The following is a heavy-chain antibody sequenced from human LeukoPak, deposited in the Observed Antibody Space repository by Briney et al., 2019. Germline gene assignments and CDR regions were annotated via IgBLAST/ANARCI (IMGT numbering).Heavy chain of an antibody. CDR3: ARAVGPFDF. Sequence: GRSLRLSCGASGFFFSTYGMHWVRQAPGKGLEWVAVIWYDGSIKHYADSVRGRFTISRDNSRDTLYLQMNSLRAEDTAVYYCARAVGPFDFWGQGTLVTVSS. CDR1: GFFFSTYG. D-gene: IGHD3-3*01. CDR2: IWYDGSIK. J-gene: IGHJ4*02. V-gene: IGHV3-33*01.